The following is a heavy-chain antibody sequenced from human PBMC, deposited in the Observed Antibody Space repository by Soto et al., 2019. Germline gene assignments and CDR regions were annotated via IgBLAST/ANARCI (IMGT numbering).Heavy chain of an antibody. J-gene: IGHJ5*02. CDR2: IYVTGAV. V-gene: IGHV4-31*03. Sequence: SETRPHTCSVSGAALNSCNYYWSWLRQVPGKGLEWIGHIYVTGAVDYNPSLRDRITISQDTSERQFSLNLRLVTAADTAVYYCARLRIATNNYKWFDTWGQGTMVT. CDR3: ARLRIATNNYKWFDT. D-gene: IGHD1-20*01. CDR1: GAALNSCNYY.